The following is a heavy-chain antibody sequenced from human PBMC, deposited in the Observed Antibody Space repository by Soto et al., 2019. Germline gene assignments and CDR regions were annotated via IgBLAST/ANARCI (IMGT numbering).Heavy chain of an antibody. J-gene: IGHJ4*02. CDR3: ASEPPGIAVAGTLY. D-gene: IGHD6-19*01. CDR1: GFTFSSYG. CDR2: IWYDGSNK. V-gene: IGHV3-33*01. Sequence: QVQLVESGGGVVQPGRSLRLSCAASGFTFSSYGMHWVRQAPGKGLEWVAVIWYDGSNKYYADSVKGRFTISRDNSKNTLYLQMNSLRADDTAVYYCASEPPGIAVAGTLYWGQVTLVTVSS.